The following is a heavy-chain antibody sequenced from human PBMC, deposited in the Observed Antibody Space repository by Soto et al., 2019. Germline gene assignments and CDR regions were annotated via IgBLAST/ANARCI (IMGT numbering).Heavy chain of an antibody. CDR1: GGSISSYY. J-gene: IGHJ5*02. CDR2: IYYSGST. V-gene: IGHV4-59*01. D-gene: IGHD4-17*01. Sequence: SETLSLTGTVSGGSISSYYWSWIRQPPGKGLEWIGYIYYSGSTNYNPSLKSRVTITVDTSKNQFSLKLSSVTAADTAVYYCARVKFTVTIQWFDPCGQGTLVTFSS. CDR3: ARVKFTVTIQWFDP.